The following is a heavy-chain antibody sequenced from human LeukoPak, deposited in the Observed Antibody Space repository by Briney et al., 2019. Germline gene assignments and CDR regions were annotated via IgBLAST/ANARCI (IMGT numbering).Heavy chain of an antibody. Sequence: GGSLRLSCAASGFTFNTNAMSWVRHAPGKGLEWVSAISGRTGGTYYADSVKGRFTISRDNSKSTLYLQMDSLRAEDTAVYYCAKCGNSGCHLMDYWGQGTLVSVSS. J-gene: IGHJ4*02. V-gene: IGHV3-23*01. CDR1: GFTFNTNA. CDR2: ISGRTGGT. CDR3: AKCGNSGCHLMDY. D-gene: IGHD5-12*01.